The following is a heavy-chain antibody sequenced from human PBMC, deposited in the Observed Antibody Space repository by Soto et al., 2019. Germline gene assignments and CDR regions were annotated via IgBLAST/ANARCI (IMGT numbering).Heavy chain of an antibody. V-gene: IGHV4-39*01. CDR1: GGSISSSSYY. J-gene: IGHJ4*02. CDR2: IYYSGST. CDR3: ARHRRSTYYYDSSGPDY. Sequence: SETLSLTCTVSGGSISSSSYYWVWIRQPPGKGLEWIGSIYYSGSTYYNPSLKSRVTISVDTSKNQFSLKLSSVTAADTAVYYCARHRRSTYYYDSSGPDYWGQGTLVTVSS. D-gene: IGHD3-22*01.